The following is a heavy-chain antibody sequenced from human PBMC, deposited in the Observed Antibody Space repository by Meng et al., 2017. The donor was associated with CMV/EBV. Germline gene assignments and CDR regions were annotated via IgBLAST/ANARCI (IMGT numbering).Heavy chain of an antibody. V-gene: IGHV2-70D*14. CDR1: GFSLSTSGMR. CDR3: ARTNDFWSGYSFDY. D-gene: IGHD3-3*01. J-gene: IGHJ4*02. Sequence: SGPTLVEPTQTLTLTCTFSGFSLSTSGMRVSWIRQPPGKALEWLARIDWDDDKFYSTSLKTRLTISKDTSKNQVVLTMTNMDPVDTATYYCARTNDFWSGYSFDYWGQGTLVTVSS. CDR2: IDWDDDK.